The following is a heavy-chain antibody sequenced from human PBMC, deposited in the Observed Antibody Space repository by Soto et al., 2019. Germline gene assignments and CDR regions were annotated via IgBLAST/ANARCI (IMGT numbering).Heavy chain of an antibody. CDR2: ISGSGGST. CDR1: GFTFRSYV. V-gene: IGHV3-23*01. D-gene: IGHD3-10*01. Sequence: EVQLLESGGGLVQPGGSLRLSCAASGFTFRSYVMSWVRQAPRRRLEWVSAISGSGGSTFYADSVKGRFTISRDNSKNTLYLQINSLRAEDTAVYYCANIRGEQRDGAWDYWGQGTLVTVSS. J-gene: IGHJ4*02. CDR3: ANIRGEQRDGAWDY.